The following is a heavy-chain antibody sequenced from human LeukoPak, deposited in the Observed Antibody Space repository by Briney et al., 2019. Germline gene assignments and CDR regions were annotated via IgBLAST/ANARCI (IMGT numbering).Heavy chain of an antibody. J-gene: IGHJ3*01. V-gene: IGHV3-33*01. Sequence: PGGSLRLSCAASGFTFSNSGMHWVRQAPGKGLEWVAVIWYDGSNEYYADAVKGRFIISRDNSKNTVHLQMNSLRVEDTSVYYCAREISMFVNAFGLWGQGTLVAVSS. CDR3: AREISMFVNAFGL. CDR1: GFTFSNSG. CDR2: IWYDGSNE. D-gene: IGHD3-10*02.